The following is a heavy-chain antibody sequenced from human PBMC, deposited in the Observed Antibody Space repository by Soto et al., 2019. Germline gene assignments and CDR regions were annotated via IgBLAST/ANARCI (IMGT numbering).Heavy chain of an antibody. Sequence: QVQLVESGGGVVQPGRSLRLSCAASGFTFSSYGMHWVRQAPGKGLEWVAVIWYDGSNKYYADSVKGRFTISRDNSKNTLYLQMNSLRAEDTAVYYCARWAWSRRLGYYMDVWGKGTTVTVSS. CDR2: IWYDGSNK. CDR3: ARWAWSRRLGYYMDV. V-gene: IGHV3-33*01. CDR1: GFTFSSYG. D-gene: IGHD3-3*01. J-gene: IGHJ6*03.